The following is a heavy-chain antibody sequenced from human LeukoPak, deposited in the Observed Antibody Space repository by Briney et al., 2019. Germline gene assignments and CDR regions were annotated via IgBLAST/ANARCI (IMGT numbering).Heavy chain of an antibody. D-gene: IGHD3-16*02. CDR2: ISAYNGNT. J-gene: IGHJ4*02. CDR1: GYSFTSDG. Sequence: ASVNVSCKASGYSFTSDGISWVRQAAGQGLERMGWISAYNGNTNYAQKLQGRVTMTTDTSTSTAYMELRSLRSDDTAVYYCARSIMITFGGVIATPFDYWGQGTLVTVSS. CDR3: ARSIMITFGGVIATPFDY. V-gene: IGHV1-18*01.